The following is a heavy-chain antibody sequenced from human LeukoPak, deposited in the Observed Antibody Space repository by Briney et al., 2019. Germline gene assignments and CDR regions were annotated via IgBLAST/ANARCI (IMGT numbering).Heavy chain of an antibody. Sequence: GGSLRLSCAASGFIFSSYWMSWVRQAPGKGLEWVSYISSSGSTIYYADSVKGRFTISRDNAKNSLYLQMNSLRAEDTAVYYCASSKGPVDYWGQGTLVTVSS. J-gene: IGHJ4*02. CDR3: ASSKGPVDY. CDR1: GFIFSSYW. CDR2: ISSSGSTI. V-gene: IGHV3-48*04.